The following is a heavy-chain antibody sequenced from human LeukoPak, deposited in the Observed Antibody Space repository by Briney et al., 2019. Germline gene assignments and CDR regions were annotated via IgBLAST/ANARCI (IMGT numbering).Heavy chain of an antibody. Sequence: GSLRLSCAASGFTFSSYGMHWVRQAPGKGLEWVAVISYDGSNKYYADSVKGRFTISRDDSKNTLHLQMNSLRAEDTAVYYCAKDRMTTVTVGDFDNWGQGTLVTVSS. CDR2: ISYDGSNK. V-gene: IGHV3-30*18. J-gene: IGHJ4*02. CDR1: GFTFSSYG. CDR3: AKDRMTTVTVGDFDN. D-gene: IGHD4-17*01.